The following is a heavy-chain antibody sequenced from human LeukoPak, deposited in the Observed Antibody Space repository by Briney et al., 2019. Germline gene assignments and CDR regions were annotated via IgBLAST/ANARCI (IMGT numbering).Heavy chain of an antibody. D-gene: IGHD2-15*01. V-gene: IGHV3-48*03. CDR1: GFTFSSYE. J-gene: IGHJ3*02. CDR3: ARACSGGSCYVMYAFDI. CDR2: ISSSGSTI. Sequence: GGSLRLSCAASGFTFSSYEMNWVRQAPGKGLGWVSYISSSGSTIYYADSVKGRYTISRDNAKNSLYLQMNSLRAEDTAVYYCARACSGGSCYVMYAFDIWGQGTMATVSS.